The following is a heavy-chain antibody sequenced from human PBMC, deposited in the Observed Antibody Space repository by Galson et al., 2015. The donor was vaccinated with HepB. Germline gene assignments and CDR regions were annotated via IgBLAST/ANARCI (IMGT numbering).Heavy chain of an antibody. CDR3: TRPFAGSGYYYYYMDV. V-gene: IGHV3-73*01. CDR2: IRSKANSYAT. CDR1: GFTFSGSA. J-gene: IGHJ6*03. D-gene: IGHD2-21*01. Sequence: SLRLSCAASGFTFSGSAMHWVRQASGKGLEWVGRIRSKANSYATAYAASVKGRFTISRDDSKNTAYLQMNSLKTEDTAVYYCTRPFAGSGYYYYYMDVWGKGTTVTVSS.